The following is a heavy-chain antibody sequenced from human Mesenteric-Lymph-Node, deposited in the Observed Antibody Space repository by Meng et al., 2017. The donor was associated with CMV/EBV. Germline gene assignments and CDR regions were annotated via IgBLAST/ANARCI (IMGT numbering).Heavy chain of an antibody. CDR2: ISDGGNSK. Sequence: SGFTVSNYAMHWGRQAPGKELEWVAVISDGGNSKYYADSVKGRFTISRDNSKNTLYLQMNNLRAEDTAVYYCANVYGSGSYYNLFDYWGRGTLVTVSS. J-gene: IGHJ4*02. CDR3: ANVYGSGSYYNLFDY. V-gene: IGHV3-30-3*02. CDR1: GFTVSNYA. D-gene: IGHD3-10*01.